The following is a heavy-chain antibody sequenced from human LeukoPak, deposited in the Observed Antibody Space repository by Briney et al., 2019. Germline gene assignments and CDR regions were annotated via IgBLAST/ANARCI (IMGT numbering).Heavy chain of an antibody. J-gene: IGHJ6*02. Sequence: PGGSLRLSCAASGFTFSTYWMSWVRQAPGKGLEWVSSISSSSSYIYYADSVKGRFTISRDNAKNSLYLQMNSLRAEDTAVYYCARDLGEGWWELLHQLNYYYGMDVWGQGTTVTVSS. CDR2: ISSSSSYI. CDR1: GFTFSTYW. D-gene: IGHD1-26*01. V-gene: IGHV3-21*01. CDR3: ARDLGEGWWELLHQLNYYYGMDV.